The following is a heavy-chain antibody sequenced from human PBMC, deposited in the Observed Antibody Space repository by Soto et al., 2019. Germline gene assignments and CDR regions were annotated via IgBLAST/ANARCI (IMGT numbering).Heavy chain of an antibody. V-gene: IGHV2-5*01. CDR3: EHARWLQRDY. D-gene: IGHD5-12*01. Sequence: QITLKESGATLVKPTQPLTLTCTFSGFSRSTSGVGVGWICQPPGKALEWLALIYWYDDKRYRQSLKIRLTITKNTSKNQVVLTMTNMDPVDTATYYCEHARWLQRDYWGQGTLVTVSS. CDR2: IYWYDDK. CDR1: GFSRSTSGVG. J-gene: IGHJ4*02.